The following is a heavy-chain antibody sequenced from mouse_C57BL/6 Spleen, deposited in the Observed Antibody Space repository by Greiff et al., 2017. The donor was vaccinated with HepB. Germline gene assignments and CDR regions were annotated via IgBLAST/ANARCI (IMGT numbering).Heavy chain of an antibody. D-gene: IGHD2-14*01. CDR3: ARYRAPMYYFDY. CDR2: IYPGGGYT. CDR1: GYTFTNYW. Sequence: VKLQESGAELVRPGTSVKMSCKASGYTFTNYWIGWAKQRPGHGLEWIGDIYPGGGYTNYNEKFKGKATLTADKSSSTAYMQFSSLTSEDSSIYYCARYRAPMYYFDYWGQGTTLTVSS. J-gene: IGHJ2*01. V-gene: IGHV1-63*01.